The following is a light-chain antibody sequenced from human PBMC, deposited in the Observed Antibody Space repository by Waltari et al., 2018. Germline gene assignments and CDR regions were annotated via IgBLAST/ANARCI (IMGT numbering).Light chain of an antibody. V-gene: IGKV3D-15*01. CDR1: PSIGSS. CDR3: QQYNNWPPGT. CDR2: HAS. Sequence: ETVVTQSPGTLSVSPGERATLSCRTSPSIGSSLAWYQQKPGQSPRLLIYHASTRATGIPAMFSGSGSETEFTLTISSLQSEDSAVYYCQQYNNWPPGTFGQGTRVEV. J-gene: IGKJ1*01.